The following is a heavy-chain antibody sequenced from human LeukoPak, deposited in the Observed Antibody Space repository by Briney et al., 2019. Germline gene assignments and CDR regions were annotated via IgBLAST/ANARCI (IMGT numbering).Heavy chain of an antibody. CDR2: ISYDESNK. D-gene: IGHD3-9*01. Sequence: GGSLRLSCAASGFTFSSYAMHWVRQAPGKGLEWAAVISYDESNKYYADSVKGRFTISRDNSKNALYLQLTSLRLEDTALYYCVKDLTGTWSFDYWGQGTLVTVSS. CDR1: GFTFSSYA. CDR3: VKDLTGTWSFDY. V-gene: IGHV3-30*14. J-gene: IGHJ4*02.